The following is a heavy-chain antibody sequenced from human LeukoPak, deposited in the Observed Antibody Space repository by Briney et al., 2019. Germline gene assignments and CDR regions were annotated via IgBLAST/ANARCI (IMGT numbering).Heavy chain of an antibody. J-gene: IGHJ6*03. CDR2: ISSSVSTI. V-gene: IGHV3-11*01. CDR3: ARVRASHYYYYMDV. Sequence: GGSLRLSCAASGFTFSDYYMSWIRQAPGKGLEWLSYISSSVSTIYYADSVKGRFTISRDNAKNSLYLQMNSLRAEDTAVYYCARVRASHYYYYMDVWGKGTTVTVSS. CDR1: GFTFSDYY.